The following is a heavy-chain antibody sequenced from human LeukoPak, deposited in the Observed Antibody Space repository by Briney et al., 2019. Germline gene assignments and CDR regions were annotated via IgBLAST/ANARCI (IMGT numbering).Heavy chain of an antibody. J-gene: IGHJ3*02. CDR1: GGTFSSYA. Sequence: ASVKVSCKASGGTFSSYAMNWVRQAPGQGLEWMGWMNPNSGNTGYAQKFQGRVTMTRNTSISTAYMELSSLRSEDTAVYYCARVFPGFAFDIWGQGTMVTVSS. V-gene: IGHV1-8*02. CDR2: MNPNSGNT. CDR3: ARVFPGFAFDI. D-gene: IGHD3-9*01.